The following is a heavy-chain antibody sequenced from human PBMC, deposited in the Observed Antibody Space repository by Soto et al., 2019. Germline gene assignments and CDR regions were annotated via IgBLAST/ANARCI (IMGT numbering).Heavy chain of an antibody. CDR2: ISAYNGNT. V-gene: IGHV1-18*01. D-gene: IGHD3-22*01. CDR3: ARGKDYYDSSGYYYYYYGMGV. J-gene: IGHJ6*02. Sequence: RQAPGQGLEWMGWISAYNGNTNYARKLQGRVTMTTDTSTSTAYMELRSLRSDDTAVYYCARGKDYYDSSGYYYYYYGMGVWGQGTTVPVSS.